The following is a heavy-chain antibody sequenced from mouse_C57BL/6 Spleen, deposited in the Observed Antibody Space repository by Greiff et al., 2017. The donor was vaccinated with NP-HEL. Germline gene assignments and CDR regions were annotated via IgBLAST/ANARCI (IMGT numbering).Heavy chain of an antibody. J-gene: IGHJ2*01. CDR1: GFTFSDYY. Sequence: EVKLVESEGGLVQPGSSMKLSCTASGFTFSDYYMAWVRQVPEKGLEWVANINYDGSSTYYLDSLKSRFIISRDNAKNILYLQMSSLKSEDTATYYCAKLGRLYYFDYWGQGTTLTVSS. CDR2: INYDGSST. V-gene: IGHV5-16*01. D-gene: IGHD4-1*01. CDR3: AKLGRLYYFDY.